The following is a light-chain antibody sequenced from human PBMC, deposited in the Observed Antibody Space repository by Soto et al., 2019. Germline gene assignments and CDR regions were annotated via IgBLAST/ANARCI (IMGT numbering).Light chain of an antibody. CDR3: QQYGSSPLT. J-gene: IGKJ4*01. CDR1: QSISGSY. V-gene: IGKV3-20*01. CDR2: VAS. Sequence: EIVLTQSPGTLSLSPGESATLSCRASQSISGSYLAWYQQKPGQAPRLLIHVASDRATGTPDRFSGSGSGTDFTLIISRLEPEDFAVYYCQQYGSSPLTFGGGTKVQIK.